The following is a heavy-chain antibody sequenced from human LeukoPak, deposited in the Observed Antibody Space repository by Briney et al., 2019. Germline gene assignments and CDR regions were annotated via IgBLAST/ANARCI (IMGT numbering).Heavy chain of an antibody. CDR3: AKDRRYDVYDWEPVDT. V-gene: IGHV3-7*04. CDR1: GFIFSDYW. D-gene: IGHD3-16*01. J-gene: IGHJ5*02. CDR2: IRHDATET. Sequence: HPGGSLRLSCAASGFIFSDYWMSWVRQAPGKRPEWVADIRHDATETHYVDSVKGRFAISRDNAQNPLYLQMNSLGVDDTAVYYCAKDRRYDVYDWEPVDTLGQGTLVTVSS.